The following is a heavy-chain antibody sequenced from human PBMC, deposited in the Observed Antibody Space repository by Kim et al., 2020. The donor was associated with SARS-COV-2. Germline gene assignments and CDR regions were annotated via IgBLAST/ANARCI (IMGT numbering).Heavy chain of an antibody. D-gene: IGHD4-17*01. CDR3: AKDGAYGDYVTTTPTGGFQH. Sequence: GGSLRLSCAASGFTFDDYAMHWVRQAPGKGLEWVSGISWNSGSIGYADSVKGRFTISRDNAKNSLYLQMNSLRAEDTALYYCAKDGAYGDYVTTTPTGGFQHWGQGTLVAVSS. CDR1: GFTFDDYA. V-gene: IGHV3-9*01. J-gene: IGHJ1*01. CDR2: ISWNSGSI.